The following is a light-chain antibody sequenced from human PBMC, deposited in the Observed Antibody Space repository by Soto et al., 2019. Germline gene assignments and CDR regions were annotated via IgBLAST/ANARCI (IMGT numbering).Light chain of an antibody. J-gene: IGKJ1*01. Sequence: ESVLTQSPGTLSLSPGERATLSCRASLTVSDNYLAWYQQKAGQAPRLVISGASSSATGIPDRFSASGSGTDFTLTISRLEPEDFAVYYCQQYSSAPLTFGQGTKVDIK. CDR1: LTVSDNY. CDR3: QQYSSAPLT. V-gene: IGKV3-20*01. CDR2: GAS.